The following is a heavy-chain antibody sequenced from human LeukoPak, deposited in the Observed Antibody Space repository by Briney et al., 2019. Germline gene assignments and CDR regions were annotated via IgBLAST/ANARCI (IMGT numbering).Heavy chain of an antibody. J-gene: IGHJ4*02. Sequence: SETLSLTCTVSGGSISSYYWSWIRQPPGKGLEWIGYIYYSGSTNYNPSLKSRVTISVDTSKNQFSLKLSSVTAADTAVYYCARDGYFDSSGYHTDYWGQGTLVTVSS. D-gene: IGHD3-22*01. CDR3: ARDGYFDSSGYHTDY. CDR1: GGSISSYY. CDR2: IYYSGST. V-gene: IGHV4-59*12.